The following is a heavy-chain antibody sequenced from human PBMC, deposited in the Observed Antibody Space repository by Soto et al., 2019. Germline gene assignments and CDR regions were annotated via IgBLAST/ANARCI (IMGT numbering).Heavy chain of an antibody. CDR2: IYSAGST. J-gene: IGHJ3*02. Sequence: EVQLVESGGGLIQPGGSLRLAGAASGFTVSNDFLSWVRQAPGKGLQWVSLIYSAGSTYYADSVKGRFTISRDNAKNTLYLQMNSLRAEDTAVYSWARGRFYYDSSGLHNDAFDIWGQGTMVTVSS. D-gene: IGHD3-22*01. V-gene: IGHV3-53*01. CDR1: GFTVSNDF. CDR3: ARGRFYYDSSGLHNDAFDI.